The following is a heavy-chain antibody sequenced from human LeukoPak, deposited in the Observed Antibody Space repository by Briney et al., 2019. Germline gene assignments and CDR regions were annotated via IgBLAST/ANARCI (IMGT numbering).Heavy chain of an antibody. CDR1: GDSVSTNTAA. D-gene: IGHD2-15*01. J-gene: IGHJ4*02. Sequence: SQTLSLTCAITGDSVSTNTAAWNWIRQSPSRGLEWLGRTYYRSKWYTDYAVSVKSRITINPDTSKNQFSLQLNSVTPEDTAVYFCARDGWPAFDYWGQGTLVTVSS. CDR2: TYYRSKWYT. CDR3: ARDGWPAFDY. V-gene: IGHV6-1*01.